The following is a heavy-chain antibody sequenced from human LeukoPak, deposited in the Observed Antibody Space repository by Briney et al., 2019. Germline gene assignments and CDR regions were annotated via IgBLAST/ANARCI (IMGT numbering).Heavy chain of an antibody. V-gene: IGHV3-30*01. CDR2: ISSGGNTK. CDR3: ARDGGRNAPGSFDH. D-gene: IGHD2-15*01. CDR1: GFTFNSYA. J-gene: IGHJ4*02. Sequence: PGGSLRLSCAASGFTFNSYAMQWVRQAPGKGLEWVAVISSGGNTKFYADSVRGRFTISRDNSKSTLYVQMDSLRVEDTAVYYCARDGGRNAPGSFDHWGQGTLVTVSS.